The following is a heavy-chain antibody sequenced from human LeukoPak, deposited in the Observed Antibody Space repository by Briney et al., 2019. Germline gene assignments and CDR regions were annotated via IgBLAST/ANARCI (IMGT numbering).Heavy chain of an antibody. CDR2: ISSSSSYI. J-gene: IGHJ4*02. Sequence: PGGSLRLSCAASGFTFSSYSMNWVRQAPGKGLEGVSSISSSSSYIYYAVSLKGRFTISRDNAKNSLYLQMNSLRAEDTAVYYCATSLYSGSLFRYWGQGTLVTVSS. D-gene: IGHD6-25*01. V-gene: IGHV3-21*01. CDR3: ATSLYSGSLFRY. CDR1: GFTFSSYS.